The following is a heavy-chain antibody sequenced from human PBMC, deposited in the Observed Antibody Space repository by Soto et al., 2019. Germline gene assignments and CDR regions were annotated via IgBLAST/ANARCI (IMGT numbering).Heavy chain of an antibody. J-gene: IGHJ4*02. CDR3: ARIRNGDAPHFDY. Sequence: SDPTLVNPTQTLTLTCTLSGFSLSTRGMCVSWIRQPPGKALEWLARIDWDDDKYYSTSLKTRLTISKDTSKNQVVLTMTNMDPVDTATYYCARIRNGDAPHFDYWGQGTPVTVSS. CDR2: IDWDDDK. V-gene: IGHV2-70*11. D-gene: IGHD2-8*01. CDR1: GFSLSTRGMC.